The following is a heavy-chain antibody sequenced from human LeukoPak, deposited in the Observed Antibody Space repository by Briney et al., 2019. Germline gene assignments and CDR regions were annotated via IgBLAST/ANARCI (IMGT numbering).Heavy chain of an antibody. CDR1: GYTFTSYG. D-gene: IGHD3-22*01. CDR3: AREGYYDSSGYYYANAFDM. Sequence: ASVKVSCKASGYTFTSYGISWVRQAPGQGLEWMGWISAYNGNTNYAQKLQGRVTMTTDTSTSTAYMELRSLRSDDTAVYYCAREGYYDSSGYYYANAFDMWGQGTMVTVSS. CDR2: ISAYNGNT. V-gene: IGHV1-18*01. J-gene: IGHJ3*02.